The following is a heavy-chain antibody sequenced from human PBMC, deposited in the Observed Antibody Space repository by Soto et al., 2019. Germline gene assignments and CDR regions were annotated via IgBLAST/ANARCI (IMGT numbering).Heavy chain of an antibody. D-gene: IGHD3-16*01. CDR2: IYWDDDK. V-gene: IGHV2-5*02. Sequence: QITLKESGPTLVKPTQTLTLTCTFSGFSLSTRGVGVAWIRQPPGKALEWLALIYWDDDKRYSPSLKSRLTITKDNSKNQVVLRMTNMDPVDTATYYCEHSNNYYVYFHLWGQGTLVTVSS. J-gene: IGHJ1*01. CDR3: EHSNNYYVYFHL. CDR1: GFSLSTRGVG.